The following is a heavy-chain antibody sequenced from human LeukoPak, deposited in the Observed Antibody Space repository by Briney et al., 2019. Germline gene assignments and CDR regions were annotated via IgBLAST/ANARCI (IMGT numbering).Heavy chain of an antibody. CDR1: GGSISSYY. CDR2: IYYSGTT. Sequence: SETLSLTCTVSGGSISSYYWSWIRQPPGKGLEWIGYIYYSGTTNYNPSLKSRVTISVDTSKNQFSLNLSSVTAADTAVYYCARGGSGWHYFDYWGQGSLVTVSS. J-gene: IGHJ4*02. V-gene: IGHV4-59*12. D-gene: IGHD6-19*01. CDR3: ARGGSGWHYFDY.